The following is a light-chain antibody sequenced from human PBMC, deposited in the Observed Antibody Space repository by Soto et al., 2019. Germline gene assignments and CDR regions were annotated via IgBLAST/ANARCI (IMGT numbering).Light chain of an antibody. J-gene: IGLJ2*01. Sequence: QSALTQPPSASGSPGQSVTISCTGTSSDVGGYNYVSWYQQHPGKAPKFMIYEVSKRPSGVPDRVSGSKSGNTASLTVSGLQAEDEADYYCTSYAGSNNLVFGGGTKLTVL. CDR3: TSYAGSNNLV. CDR2: EVS. V-gene: IGLV2-8*01. CDR1: SSDVGGYNY.